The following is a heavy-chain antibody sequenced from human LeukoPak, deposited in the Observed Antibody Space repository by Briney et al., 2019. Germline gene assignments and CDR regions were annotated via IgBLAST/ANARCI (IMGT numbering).Heavy chain of an antibody. CDR1: GFTFSSYS. J-gene: IGHJ4*02. CDR2: ISERSVYI. CDR3: ARTRFCGNDFYPWDFHY. V-gene: IGHV3-21*01. Sequence: GGSLRLSCAASGFTFSSYSMNWVRQAPGKGLEWVSSISERSVYIYYADSVKGRFTISRDNAKNSLSLQMNSLRAEDTAVYYCARTRFCGNDFYPWDFHYWGQGTPVTVSS. D-gene: IGHD2-21*02.